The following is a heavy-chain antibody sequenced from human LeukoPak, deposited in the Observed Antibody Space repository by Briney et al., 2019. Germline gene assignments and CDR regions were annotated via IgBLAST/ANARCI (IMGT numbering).Heavy chain of an antibody. CDR2: INHSGST. J-gene: IGHJ4*02. CDR3: ARGLARYYYDSSGYPDY. CDR1: GGSFSGYY. V-gene: IGHV4-34*01. D-gene: IGHD3-22*01. Sequence: SETLSLTCAVYGGSFSGYYWSWIRQPPGKGLEWIGEINHSGSTNYNPSLRGRVTISVDTSKNQFSLKLSSVTAGDTAVYYCARGLARYYYDSSGYPDYWGQGTLVTVSS.